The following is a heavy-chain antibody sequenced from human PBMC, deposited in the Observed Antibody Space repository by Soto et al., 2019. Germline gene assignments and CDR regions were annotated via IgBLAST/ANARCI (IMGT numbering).Heavy chain of an antibody. CDR2: ISGGGGST. CDR1: GFTFSSYA. D-gene: IGHD6-19*01. J-gene: IGHJ5*02. Sequence: EVQLLESGGGLVQPGGSLRLSCAASGFTFSSYAMNWVRQAPGKGLEWVSGISGGGGSTHYADSVKGRFTISRDNSQNTLYLQMNSLRVEDTAVYYCAKDRGSGCYENWFDPWGQGTLVTVSS. V-gene: IGHV3-23*01. CDR3: AKDRGSGCYENWFDP.